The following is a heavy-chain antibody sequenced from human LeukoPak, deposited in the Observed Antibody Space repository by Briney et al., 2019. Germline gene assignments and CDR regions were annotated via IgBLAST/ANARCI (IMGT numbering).Heavy chain of an antibody. CDR2: ISYDGSNK. CDR1: GFTFSSYG. CDR3: AKDRPDCTNGVCYMGGFDY. J-gene: IGHJ4*02. D-gene: IGHD2-8*01. Sequence: GGSLRLSCAASGFTFSSYGMHWVRQAPGKGLEWVAVISYDGSNKYYADSVKGRFTISRDNSKNTLYLQMNSLRAEDTAVYYCAKDRPDCTNGVCYMGGFDYWGQGTLVTVSS. V-gene: IGHV3-30*18.